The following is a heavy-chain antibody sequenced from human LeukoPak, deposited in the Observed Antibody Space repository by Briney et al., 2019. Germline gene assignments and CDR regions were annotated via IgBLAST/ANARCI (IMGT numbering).Heavy chain of an antibody. J-gene: IGHJ5*02. D-gene: IGHD3-22*01. V-gene: IGHV4-39*07. CDR1: GGSISSSSYY. Sequence: SETLSLTCTVSGGSISSSSYYWGWIRQPPGKGLEWIGSIYYSGSTYYNPSLKSRVTISVDTSKNQFSLKLSSVTAADTAVYYCARGYYDSSGYYSGNWFDPWGQGTLVTVSS. CDR2: IYYSGST. CDR3: ARGYYDSSGYYSGNWFDP.